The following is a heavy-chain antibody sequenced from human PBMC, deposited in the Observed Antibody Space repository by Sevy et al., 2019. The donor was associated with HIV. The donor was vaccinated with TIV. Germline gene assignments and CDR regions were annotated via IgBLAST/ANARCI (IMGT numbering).Heavy chain of an antibody. D-gene: IGHD3-9*01. J-gene: IGHJ6*02. CDR1: GITFSTAG. Sequence: GGSLRLSCVVSGITFSTAGMHWVRQAPGKGRGWVAVMSYHGRDKFYADSVKGRSTTSRDNSKNILYSQMISLRAEETALYYCAKDFTGYNGMDVWGQGTMVTVSS. CDR3: AKDFTGYNGMDV. V-gene: IGHV3-30*18. CDR2: MSYHGRDK.